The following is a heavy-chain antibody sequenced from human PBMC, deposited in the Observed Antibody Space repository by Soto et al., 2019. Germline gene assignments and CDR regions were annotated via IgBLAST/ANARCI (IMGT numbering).Heavy chain of an antibody. CDR2: ISKDGSHS. CDR3: ARGTVYADLGNAEYFHP. Sequence: QVQMVECGGGVVQPGRSLRLSCAASGFNFRTYGIHWVCQAPGKGLEWVALISKDGSHSYYAHSVKGRFTTSRDNSQNKAFLQVNSLRAYDTAVYFCARGTVYADLGNAEYFHPWGQGTLVPVSS. V-gene: IGHV3-30*03. D-gene: IGHD4-17*01. J-gene: IGHJ1*01. CDR1: GFNFRTYG.